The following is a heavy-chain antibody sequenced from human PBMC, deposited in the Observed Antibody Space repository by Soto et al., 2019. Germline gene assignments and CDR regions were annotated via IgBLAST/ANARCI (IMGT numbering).Heavy chain of an antibody. Sequence: HGESLKISCKGSGYSFTSYWIGWVRQMPGKGLEWMGIIYPGDSDTRYSPSFQGQVTISADKSISTAYLQWSSLKASDTAMYYCARRMRLGMATSPAAFDISGQGTMVTVSS. D-gene: IGHD5-12*01. CDR2: IYPGDSDT. V-gene: IGHV5-51*01. CDR1: GYSFTSYW. CDR3: ARRMRLGMATSPAAFDI. J-gene: IGHJ3*02.